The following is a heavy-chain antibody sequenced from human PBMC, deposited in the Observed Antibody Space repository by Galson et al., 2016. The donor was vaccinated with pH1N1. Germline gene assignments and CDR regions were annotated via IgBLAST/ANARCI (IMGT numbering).Heavy chain of an antibody. J-gene: IGHJ3*02. Sequence: PALVKPTQTLTLTCTFSGFSLTTSGVGVGWIRQPPGKALEWLALIYWDDDERYSPSLKNRLTITKDTSKNQVVLTMTNRDPVDTATYFCAHREVMITNAFDIWGQGTMVTVSS. D-gene: IGHD3-16*01. V-gene: IGHV2-5*02. CDR2: IYWDDDE. CDR1: GFSLTTSGVG. CDR3: AHREVMITNAFDI.